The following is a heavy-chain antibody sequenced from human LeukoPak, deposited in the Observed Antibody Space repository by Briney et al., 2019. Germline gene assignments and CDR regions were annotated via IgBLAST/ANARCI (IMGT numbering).Heavy chain of an antibody. CDR1: GYSFTSYW. D-gene: IGHD2-2*02. CDR2: IYPGDSDT. V-gene: IGHV5-51*01. CDR3: ARPGYCSSTSCYTKYNFN. J-gene: IGHJ4*02. Sequence: GESLKISCKGSGYSFTSYWIGWVRQMPGKGLEWMGIIYPGDSDTRYSPSFQGQVTISADKSISTAYLQWSSLKTSDTAMYYCARPGYCSSTSCYTKYNFNWGQGTLVTVSS.